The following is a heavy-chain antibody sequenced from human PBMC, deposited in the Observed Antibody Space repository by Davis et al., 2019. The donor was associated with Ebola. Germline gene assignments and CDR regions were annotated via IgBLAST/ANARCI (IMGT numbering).Heavy chain of an antibody. J-gene: IGHJ4*02. CDR2: IKQDGSEK. Sequence: PSETLSLTCAVSGGSISSSNWWSWVRQPPGKGLEWVANIKQDGSEKYYVDSVKGRFTISRDNAKNSLYLQMNSLRAEDTAVYYCARGFADYYGSGSSYWGQGTLVTVSS. CDR3: ARGFADYYGSGSSY. CDR1: GGSISSSNW. D-gene: IGHD3-10*01. V-gene: IGHV3-7*01.